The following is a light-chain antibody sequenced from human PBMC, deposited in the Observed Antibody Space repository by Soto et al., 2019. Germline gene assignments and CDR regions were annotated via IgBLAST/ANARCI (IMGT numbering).Light chain of an antibody. CDR2: NVS. J-gene: IGLJ2*01. V-gene: IGLV2-14*01. CDR1: SSDVGAYNY. Sequence: QSVLTQPASVSGSPGPSITISCTGTSSDVGAYNYVSWYQQHPGKAPKLIIYNVSNRPSGVSNLFSGSKSANTASLTIFGLQAEDEDDYYCSSFTHRTTVLFGGGTKLAVL. CDR3: SSFTHRTTVL.